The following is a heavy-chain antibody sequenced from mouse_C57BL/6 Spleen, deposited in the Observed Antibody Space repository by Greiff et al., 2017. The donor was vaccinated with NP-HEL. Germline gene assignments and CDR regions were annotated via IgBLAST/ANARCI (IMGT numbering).Heavy chain of an antibody. CDR3: ARKHYGSSGDWYFDV. CDR2: IWSGGCT. J-gene: IGHJ1*03. V-gene: IGHV2-2*01. D-gene: IGHD1-1*01. Sequence: QVQLKESGPGLVQPSQSLSITCTVSGFSFTSYGVHWVRPSPGKGLEWLGVIWSGGCTDYNAAFLSRLSIRNENSKSQVFFKMNSLQADDTAIYYWARKHYGSSGDWYFDVWGTGTTVTVSS. CDR1: GFSFTSYG.